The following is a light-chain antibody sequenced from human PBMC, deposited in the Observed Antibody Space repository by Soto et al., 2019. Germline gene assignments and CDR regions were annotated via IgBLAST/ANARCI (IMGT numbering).Light chain of an antibody. J-gene: IGKJ1*01. CDR2: GAS. CDR1: QSVSSN. CDR3: QQYNNWPPWT. Sequence: EIVMTQSAATLSVSPGERATLSSSASQSVSSNLAWYQQKPGQAPRLLIYGASTRATGIPARFSGSGSGTEFTLTISSLQSEDFAVYYCQQYNNWPPWTFGQGTKVDI. V-gene: IGKV3-15*01.